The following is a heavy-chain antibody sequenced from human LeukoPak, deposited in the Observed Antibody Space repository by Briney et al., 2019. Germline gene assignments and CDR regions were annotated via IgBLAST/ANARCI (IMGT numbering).Heavy chain of an antibody. V-gene: IGHV3-66*01. CDR2: IYSGGST. CDR3: ARSRGYSSSWCFDY. D-gene: IGHD6-13*01. Sequence: GGSLRLSCAASGFIVSSNYMTWVRQAPGKGLEWVSVIYSGGSTYYADSVKGRFTISRDNSKNTLYLQMNSLRAEDTAVYYCARSRGYSSSWCFDYWGQGTLVTVSS. CDR1: GFIVSSNY. J-gene: IGHJ4*02.